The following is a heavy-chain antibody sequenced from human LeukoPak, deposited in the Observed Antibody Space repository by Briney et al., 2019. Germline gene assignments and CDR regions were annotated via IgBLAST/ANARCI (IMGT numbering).Heavy chain of an antibody. CDR1: GFTFNTYA. Sequence: GGSLRLSCAASGFTFNTYAMYWVRQAPGKGLEWVSGIFGSGGSAHYADSVKGRFTISRDNSKNTVYLQMNSLRAEDTAVYYCAKTTTGYSIGRYPGWPADSWGQGALVTVSS. V-gene: IGHV3-23*01. J-gene: IGHJ4*02. CDR3: AKTTTGYSIGRYPGWPADS. D-gene: IGHD6-19*01. CDR2: IFGSGGSA.